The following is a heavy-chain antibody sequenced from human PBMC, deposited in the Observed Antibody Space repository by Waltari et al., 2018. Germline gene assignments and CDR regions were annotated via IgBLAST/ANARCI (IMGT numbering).Heavy chain of an antibody. CDR1: GFIFSRFA. CDR3: TKMRRNLPRDIIDN. Sequence: EVQLLESGGGLVQRGGSLRLSCAVSGFIFSRFAMSWVRHTPGKGLEWYAGTRASRGSRYYADSVQGRLTISRDNSKKRVFLQMNSLRAEDTATYYCTKMRRNLPRDIIDNWGQGTQVIIAS. J-gene: IGHJ4*02. V-gene: IGHV3-23*01. CDR2: TRASRGSR.